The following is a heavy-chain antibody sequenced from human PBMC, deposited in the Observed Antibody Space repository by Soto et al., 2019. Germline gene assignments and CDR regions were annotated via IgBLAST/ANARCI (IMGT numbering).Heavy chain of an antibody. CDR3: ATDYQTYYYGSGSYSPPFY. D-gene: IGHD3-10*01. J-gene: IGHJ4*02. CDR1: GYTFTGYY. CDR2: INPNSGCT. V-gene: IGHV1-2*02. Sequence: ASVKVSCKASGYTFTGYYMHWVRQAPGQGLEWMGWINPNSGCTNYAQKFQGRVTMTRDTSISTAYMELSRLRSDDTAVYYCATDYQTYYYGSGSYSPPFYWGQGTLVTVSS.